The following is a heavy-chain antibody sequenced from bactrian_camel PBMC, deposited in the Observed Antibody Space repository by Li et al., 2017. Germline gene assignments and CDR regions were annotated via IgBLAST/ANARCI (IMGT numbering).Heavy chain of an antibody. D-gene: IGHD3*01. Sequence: HVQLVESGGGSVQAGGSLRLSCAVSGLTSSHYCMAWFRQFPGKEREGVATLYIGDGDDITYYADSAKGRFTISEDKAKATVYLQMNSLKSEDTAVYYCAADCLWTQDYKHPPSRYNYWGHGTQVTVS. CDR3: AADCLWTQDYKHPPSRYNY. CDR2: LYIGDGDDIT. J-gene: IGHJ4*01. V-gene: IGHV3S1*01. CDR1: GLTSSHYC.